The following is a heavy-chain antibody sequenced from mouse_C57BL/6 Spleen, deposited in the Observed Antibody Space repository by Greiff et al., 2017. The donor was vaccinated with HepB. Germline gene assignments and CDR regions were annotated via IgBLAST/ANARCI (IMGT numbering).Heavy chain of an antibody. CDR1: GYAFSSYW. Sequence: VMLVESGAELVKPGASVKISCKASGYAFSSYWMNWVKQRPGKGLEWIGQIYPGDGDTNYNGKFKGKATLTADKSSSTAYMQLSSLTSEDSAVYFCARDGSSPFDYWGQGTTLTVSS. V-gene: IGHV1-80*01. CDR2: IYPGDGDT. J-gene: IGHJ2*01. D-gene: IGHD1-1*01. CDR3: ARDGSSPFDY.